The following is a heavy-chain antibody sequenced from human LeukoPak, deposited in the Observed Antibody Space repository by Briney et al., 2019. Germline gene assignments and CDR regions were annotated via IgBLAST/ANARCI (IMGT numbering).Heavy chain of an antibody. CDR3: AKDRYGDYIIDY. D-gene: IGHD4-17*01. J-gene: IGHJ4*02. Sequence: GGSLRLSCAASGFTFSSYAMSWVRQAPGKGLEWVSAIRDSGGSTYYADSVKGRFTISRDNSKNTLYLQMNSLRAEDTAVYYCAKDRYGDYIIDYWGQGTLVTVSS. CDR1: GFTFSSYA. CDR2: IRDSGGST. V-gene: IGHV3-23*01.